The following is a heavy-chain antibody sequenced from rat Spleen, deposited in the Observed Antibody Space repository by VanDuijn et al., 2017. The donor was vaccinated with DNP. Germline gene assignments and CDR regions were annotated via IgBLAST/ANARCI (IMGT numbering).Heavy chain of an antibody. Sequence: EVQLVESGGGLVQPGRSLRLSCEASGFTFSDFTLAWVRQAPKKGLEWVATINYEGSSTYYRDSVKGRFSISRDNARNTLYLQMDSLRSEDTATYYCARRDYPVPAYWGQGTLVTVSS. D-gene: IGHD1-4*01. CDR1: GFTFSDFT. V-gene: IGHV5-7*01. CDR2: INYEGSST. J-gene: IGHJ3*01. CDR3: ARRDYPVPAY.